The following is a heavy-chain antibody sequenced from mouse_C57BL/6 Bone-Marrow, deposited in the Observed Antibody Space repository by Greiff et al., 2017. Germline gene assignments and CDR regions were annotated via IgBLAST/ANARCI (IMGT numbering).Heavy chain of an antibody. J-gene: IGHJ4*01. D-gene: IGHD2-3*01. Sequence: EVQLQQSGAELVRPGASVKLSCTASGFNIKDDYMHWVKQRPEQGLEWIGWIDPENGDTEYASKFQGKATITADTSSNTAYLQLSSLTSEDTAVYYCTTRVYDGYYQYAMDYWGQGTSVTVSS. CDR2: IDPENGDT. V-gene: IGHV14-4*01. CDR1: GFNIKDDY. CDR3: TTRVYDGYYQYAMDY.